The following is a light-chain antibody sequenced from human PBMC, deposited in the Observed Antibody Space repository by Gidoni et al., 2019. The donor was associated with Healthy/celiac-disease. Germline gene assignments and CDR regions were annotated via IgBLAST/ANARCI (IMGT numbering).Light chain of an antibody. CDR3: QQSYSTPLYT. V-gene: IGKV1-39*01. J-gene: IGKJ2*01. CDR2: AAS. CDR1: QSISSY. Sequence: DIQMPQSPSSASASVGDRVTITCRASQSISSYLTWYQQKPGKATKLLIYAASSLQSGVPSRFSGSGSGTDFTLTISSLQPEDFETYYCQQSYSTPLYTFGQGTKLEIK.